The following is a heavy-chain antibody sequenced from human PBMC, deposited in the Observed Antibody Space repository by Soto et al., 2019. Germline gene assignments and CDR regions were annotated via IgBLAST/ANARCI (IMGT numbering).Heavy chain of an antibody. V-gene: IGHV3-23*01. CDR1: GFTFSSYA. J-gene: IGHJ5*02. CDR3: AKDRGAGGRFSGIAVAGIPS. CDR2: VSGGGGNT. Sequence: EVQLLESGGGLVQPGGSLRLSCAASGFTFSSYAMSWVRQTPGKGLEWVSGVSGGGGNTYYADSVTGRFTISRDNSRNTLYLQMNSLRAAETAIYYCAKDRGAGGRFSGIAVAGIPSWGQGTLVTVSS. D-gene: IGHD6-19*01.